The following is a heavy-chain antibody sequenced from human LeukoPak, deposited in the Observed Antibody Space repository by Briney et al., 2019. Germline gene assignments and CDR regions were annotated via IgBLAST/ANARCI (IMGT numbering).Heavy chain of an antibody. CDR1: GYTFTSYY. Sequence: ASVKVSCKASGYTFTSYYMHWVRQAPGQGLEWMGWISAYSGNTNYTQKVQGRVTMTTDTSTNTAYMELASLRPDDTAIYYCTRGSSPQYFQHWGQGTLVTVSS. D-gene: IGHD6-13*01. CDR3: TRGSSPQYFQH. CDR2: ISAYSGNT. V-gene: IGHV1-18*04. J-gene: IGHJ1*01.